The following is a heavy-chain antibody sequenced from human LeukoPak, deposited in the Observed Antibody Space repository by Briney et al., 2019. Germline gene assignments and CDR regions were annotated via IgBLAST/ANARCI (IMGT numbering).Heavy chain of an antibody. CDR2: IYTSGST. J-gene: IGHJ4*02. CDR3: ARVGPTAARFVVY. D-gene: IGHD6-6*01. CDR1: GGSISSGPYY. Sequence: PSETLSLTCTVSGGSISSGPYYWTWIRQPAGKGLEWIGRIYTSGSTNYNPSLQSRVTISLDTSKNQFSLRLSSVTAADTAVYFCARVGPTAARFVVYWGQGTLVTVSS. V-gene: IGHV4-61*02.